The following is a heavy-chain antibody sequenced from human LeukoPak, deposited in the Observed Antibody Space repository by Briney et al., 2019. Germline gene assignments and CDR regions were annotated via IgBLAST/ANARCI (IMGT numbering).Heavy chain of an antibody. J-gene: IGHJ4*02. Sequence: SETLSLTCSVSGGSVSNYYWSWIRQPPGKGLEWIGYVYYTGSTNYNPSLKSRVTMFEDKSKNQYSLRLYSVTVADTAVYYCARHFAYSSSSYFDYWGQGSLVTVSS. CDR3: ARHFAYSSSSYFDY. CDR2: VYYTGST. D-gene: IGHD6-6*01. CDR1: GGSVSNYY. V-gene: IGHV4-59*08.